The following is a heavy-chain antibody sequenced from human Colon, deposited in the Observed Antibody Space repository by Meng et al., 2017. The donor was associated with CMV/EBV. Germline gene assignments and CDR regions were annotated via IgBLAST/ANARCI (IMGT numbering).Heavy chain of an antibody. Sequence: SETLSLTCTVSGASVSSGNYYWSWIRQPPGKRLEFTAYKFLRGSANYNPSLSRSTISIDTSKNQVSLQLASVTTADTALYYCVRGDMVRGVIDLWGQGTLVTVSS. J-gene: IGHJ5*02. V-gene: IGHV4-61*01. D-gene: IGHD3-10*01. CDR1: GASVSSGNYY. CDR3: VRGDMVRGVIDL. CDR2: KFLRGSA.